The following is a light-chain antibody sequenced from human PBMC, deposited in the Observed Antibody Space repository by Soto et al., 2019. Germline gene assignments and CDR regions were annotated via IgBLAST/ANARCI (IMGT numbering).Light chain of an antibody. J-gene: IGLJ3*02. CDR1: SSDVGGYND. Sequence: QSVLTQPASVSGSPGQSITISCTGTSSDVGGYNDVSWYQQHPGKAPKLMIYDVSNRPSGVSNRFSGSKSGNTASLTISGLQAEDEADYYCSSYTSSSPWVFGGGTKLTVL. CDR3: SSYTSSSPWV. CDR2: DVS. V-gene: IGLV2-14*01.